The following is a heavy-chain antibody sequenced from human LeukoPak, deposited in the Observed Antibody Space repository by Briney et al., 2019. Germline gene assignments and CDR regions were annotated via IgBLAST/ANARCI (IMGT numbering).Heavy chain of an antibody. V-gene: IGHV4-59*01. D-gene: IGHD3-9*01. CDR2: IYYSGST. CDR1: GASISGYY. CDR3: ARGRYFDWLPSNWFDP. Sequence: SETLSLTCTVSGASISGYYCSWIRQPPGKRLEWIGYIYYSGSTIYNPSLKSRVTISVDTSKNQVSLELRSVTAADTAVYYCARGRYFDWLPSNWFDPWGQGTLVTVSS. J-gene: IGHJ5*02.